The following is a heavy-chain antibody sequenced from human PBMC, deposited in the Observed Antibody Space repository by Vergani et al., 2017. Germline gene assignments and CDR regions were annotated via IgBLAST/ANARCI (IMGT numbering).Heavy chain of an antibody. Sequence: QLQLQESGPGLVKPSETLSLTCTVSGGSISSSSYYWGWIRQPPGKGLEWIGSIYYSGSTYYNPSLKSRVTISVDTSNNQFSLKLSSVTAADTAVYYCAGKAYGSGGGWFDPWGQGTLVTVSS. J-gene: IGHJ5*02. CDR2: IYYSGST. D-gene: IGHD3-10*01. CDR1: GGSISSSSYY. V-gene: IGHV4-39*01. CDR3: AGKAYGSGGGWFDP.